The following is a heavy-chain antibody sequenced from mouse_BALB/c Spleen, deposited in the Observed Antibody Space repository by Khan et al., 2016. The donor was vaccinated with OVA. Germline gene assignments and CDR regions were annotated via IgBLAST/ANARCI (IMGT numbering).Heavy chain of an antibody. CDR2: IWAGGST. CDR1: GFSLTSYG. V-gene: IGHV2-9*02. Sequence: QVQLKESGPGLVAPSQSLSITCTVSGFSLTSYGVHWVRQPPGKGLEWLGVIWAGGSTNYNSALRSRLSINKDNSKSQVFLKMNNLQTDDTAIYCCARDLGSSHWYCDVWGAGTTVTVSS. D-gene: IGHD1-1*01. J-gene: IGHJ1*01. CDR3: ARDLGSSHWYCDV.